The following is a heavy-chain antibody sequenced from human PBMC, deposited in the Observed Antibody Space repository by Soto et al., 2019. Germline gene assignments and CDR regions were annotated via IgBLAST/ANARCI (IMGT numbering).Heavy chain of an antibody. V-gene: IGHV1-18*01. Sequence: GASVKFSCKASGYTFTSYGISWVRQAPGQGLEWMGWISAYNGNTNYAQKLQGSVAMTTDTSTSTAYMELRSLRSDDTAVYFCARSNPYFKGWEPSDYWGQGTLVTSPQ. D-gene: IGHD1-26*01. J-gene: IGHJ4*02. CDR1: GYTFTSYG. CDR3: ARSNPYFKGWEPSDY. CDR2: ISAYNGNT.